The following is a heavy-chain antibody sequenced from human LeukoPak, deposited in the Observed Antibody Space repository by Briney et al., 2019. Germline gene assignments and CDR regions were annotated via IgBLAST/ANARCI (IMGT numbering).Heavy chain of an antibody. V-gene: IGHV4-38-2*02. Sequence: SETLSLTCTVSGYSISSGYYWGWIRQPPGKGLEWIGSIYHSGSTYYNPSLKSRVTISVDTSKNQFSLKLSSVTAADTAVYYCARVGGGSARSSYWGQGTLVTVSS. D-gene: IGHD3-16*01. CDR3: ARVGGGSARSSY. J-gene: IGHJ4*02. CDR1: GYSISSGYY. CDR2: IYHSGST.